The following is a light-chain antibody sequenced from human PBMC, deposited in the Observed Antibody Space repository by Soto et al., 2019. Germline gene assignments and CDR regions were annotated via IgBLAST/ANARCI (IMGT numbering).Light chain of an antibody. CDR2: GVS. CDR1: QSVTSTY. Sequence: EIVLTQSPGTLSLSPGERATLSCRASQSVTSTYLGWYQQKPGQAPSLLIYGVSSRATGIPDRFSGSGSGTDFTLTISRLEPEDFAVYYCQQYVSPPITFGQGTRLEIK. CDR3: QQYVSPPIT. J-gene: IGKJ5*01. V-gene: IGKV3-20*01.